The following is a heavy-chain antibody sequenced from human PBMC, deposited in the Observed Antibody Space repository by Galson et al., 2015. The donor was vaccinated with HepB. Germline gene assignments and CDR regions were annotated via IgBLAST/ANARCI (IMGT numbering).Heavy chain of an antibody. CDR1: GFTVTINY. D-gene: IGHD4-17*01. CDR3: ARDQGDDYVNYYYYHGMDV. CDR2: IYNDGST. V-gene: IGHV3-66*02. J-gene: IGHJ6*02. Sequence: SLRLSCAASGFTVTINYMSWVRQAPGKGLEWVSVIYNDGSTYYADSVKDRFTISRDNSKNTLYLQLNSVRAEDTAVYYCARDQGDDYVNYYYYHGMDVWGQGTTVTVSS.